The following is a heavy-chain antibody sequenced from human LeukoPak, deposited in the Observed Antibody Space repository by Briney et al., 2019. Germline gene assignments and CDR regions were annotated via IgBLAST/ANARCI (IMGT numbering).Heavy chain of an antibody. Sequence: SETLSLTCTVSGGSISSYYWNWIRQPPGKGLEWIGYIYYSGSTNYNPSLKSRVTISVDTSKNQFSLKLSSVTAADTAVYYCARVRTDWFGEIDYWGQGTLVTVPS. J-gene: IGHJ4*02. D-gene: IGHD3-10*01. CDR3: ARVRTDWFGEIDY. CDR2: IYYSGST. CDR1: GGSISSYY. V-gene: IGHV4-59*01.